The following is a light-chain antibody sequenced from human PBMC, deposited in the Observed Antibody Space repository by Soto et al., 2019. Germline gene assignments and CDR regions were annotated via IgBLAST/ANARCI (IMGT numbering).Light chain of an antibody. CDR3: QQYATSPIT. V-gene: IGKV3-20*01. CDR2: GAS. J-gene: IGKJ5*01. CDR1: QSFSRSF. Sequence: EIVLTQSPGTLSLSPGERATLSCRASQSFSRSFFAGYQQKPGQAPRLLLYGASGRATGIPDRFSGSGSGTDFTLPITSLEPEDFAVYFCQQYATSPITFGQGTRLEIK.